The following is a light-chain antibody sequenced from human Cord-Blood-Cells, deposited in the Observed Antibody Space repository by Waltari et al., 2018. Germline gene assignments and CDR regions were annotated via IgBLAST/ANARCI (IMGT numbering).Light chain of an antibody. CDR3: GTWDSSLSAGV. CDR1: SPNIGNNY. J-gene: IGLJ3*02. Sequence: QSVLTQPPSVSAAPGQKVTISCSGSSPNIGNNYVSWYQQLPGTAPKRLIYDNNKRPSGIPDRFSGSKSGTSATLGITGLQTGDEADYYCGTWDSSLSAGVFGGGTKLTVL. V-gene: IGLV1-51*01. CDR2: DNN.